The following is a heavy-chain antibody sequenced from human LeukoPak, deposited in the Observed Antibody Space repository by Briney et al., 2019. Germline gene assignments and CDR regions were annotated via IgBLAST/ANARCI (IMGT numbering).Heavy chain of an antibody. CDR1: GYTFTSYG. CDR2: ISAYNGNT. Sequence: ASVKVSCKASGYTFTSYGVSWVRQAPAQGLEWMGWISAYNGNTNYAQKLQGRVTMTTDTSTSAAYMELRSLRSDDTAVYYCARDVYCSSTSCYPDWFDPWGQGTLVTVSS. J-gene: IGHJ5*02. D-gene: IGHD2-2*01. V-gene: IGHV1-18*01. CDR3: ARDVYCSSTSCYPDWFDP.